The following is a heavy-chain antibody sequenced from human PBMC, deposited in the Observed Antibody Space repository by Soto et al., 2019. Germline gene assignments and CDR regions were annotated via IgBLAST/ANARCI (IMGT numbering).Heavy chain of an antibody. CDR1: GGTFSSYS. Sequence: SVNVSCKSSGGTFSSYSMSWVRQAPGQGLECMGGIIPIFGTANYAQKFQGRVTITADESTSTAYMELSSLRSEDTAVYYCARPGSTVAPTSGAFDIWGQGTMVTVSS. CDR3: ARPGSTVAPTSGAFDI. D-gene: IGHD4-17*01. V-gene: IGHV1-69*13. J-gene: IGHJ3*02. CDR2: IIPIFGTA.